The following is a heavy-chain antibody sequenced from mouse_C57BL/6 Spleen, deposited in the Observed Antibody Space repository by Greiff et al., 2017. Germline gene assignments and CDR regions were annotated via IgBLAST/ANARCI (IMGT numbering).Heavy chain of an antibody. CDR2: IYPRDGST. Sequence: QVQLQQSDAELVKPGASVKISCKASGYTFTDYSIHWVKQRAEQGLEWIGNIYPRDGSTKYNEKFKGKATLTADKSSSTAYMQLTSLTSEDSAVYFCARDGSSPVGLGVWGTGTTVTVSS. CDR3: ARDGSSPVGLGV. J-gene: IGHJ1*03. V-gene: IGHV1-78*01. D-gene: IGHD1-1*01. CDR1: GYTFTDYS.